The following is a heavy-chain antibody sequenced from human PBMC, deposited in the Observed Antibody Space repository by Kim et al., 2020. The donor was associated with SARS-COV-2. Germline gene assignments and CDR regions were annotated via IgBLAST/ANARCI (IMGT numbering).Heavy chain of an antibody. V-gene: IGHV4-34*01. Sequence: SGSTNYNPSLKSRVTISVDTSKNQFSLKLSSVTAADTAVYYCARGGATSYWGQGTLVTVSS. CDR2: SGST. D-gene: IGHD1-26*01. CDR3: ARGGATSY. J-gene: IGHJ4*02.